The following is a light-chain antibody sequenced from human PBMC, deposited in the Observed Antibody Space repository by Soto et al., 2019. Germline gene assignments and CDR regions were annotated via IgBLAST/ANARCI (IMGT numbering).Light chain of an antibody. J-gene: IGLJ2*01. CDR1: SSDVGSYNL. Sequence: QSALTQPASVSGSPGQSITISCTGPSSDVGSYNLVSWYQQYPGKAPKLMIYEGSKRPSGVSNRFSGSKSGNTASLTISGLQAEDEADYYCCSYAGSSTQVFGGGTKLTVL. CDR3: CSYAGSSTQV. CDR2: EGS. V-gene: IGLV2-23*01.